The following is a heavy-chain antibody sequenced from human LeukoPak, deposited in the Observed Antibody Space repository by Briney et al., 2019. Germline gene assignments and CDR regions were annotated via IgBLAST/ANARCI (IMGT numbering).Heavy chain of an antibody. CDR2: ISGSGGST. J-gene: IGHJ6*02. Sequence: PGGSLRLSCAASGSTFSSYAMSWVRQAPGKGLEWVSAISGSGGSTYYADSVKGRFTISRDNSKNTLYLQMNSLRAEDTAVYYCAKGVYCSSTSCYFYYYGMDVWGQGTTVTVSS. CDR1: GSTFSSYA. V-gene: IGHV3-23*01. CDR3: AKGVYCSSTSCYFYYYGMDV. D-gene: IGHD2-2*01.